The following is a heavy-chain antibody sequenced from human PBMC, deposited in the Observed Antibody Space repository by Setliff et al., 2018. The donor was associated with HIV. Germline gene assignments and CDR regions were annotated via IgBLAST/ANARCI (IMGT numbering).Heavy chain of an antibody. J-gene: IGHJ2*01. CDR3: AKDPRAYSYGLISWHFDL. V-gene: IGHV3-23*01. D-gene: IGHD5-18*01. Sequence: PGESLKISCAASGFTLSSYGMNWVRQAPGKGLEWVSGISNSGGSILYADSVKGRFTISRDTSRNTLDLQMNSLRSEDTAVYYCAKDPRAYSYGLISWHFDLWGRGTLVTVSS. CDR2: ISNSGGSI. CDR1: GFTLSSYG.